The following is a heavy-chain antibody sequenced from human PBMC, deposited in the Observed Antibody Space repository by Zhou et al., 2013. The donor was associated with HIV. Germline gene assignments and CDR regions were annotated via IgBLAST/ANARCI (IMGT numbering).Heavy chain of an antibody. CDR2: INPSGGST. V-gene: IGHV1-46*01. D-gene: IGHD2-2*01. J-gene: IGHJ6*03. Sequence: QVQLVQSGAEVKKPGASVKVSCKASGYSFTTHSVHWVRQAPGQGLEWMGIINPSGGSTSYAQKFQGRITMTRDTSTSTVYMELSSLRSEDTAVYYCARGLRVSTWHNRALYYYYYMDVWARGPRSPSP. CDR3: ARGLRVSTWHNRALYYYYYMDV. CDR1: GYSFTTHS.